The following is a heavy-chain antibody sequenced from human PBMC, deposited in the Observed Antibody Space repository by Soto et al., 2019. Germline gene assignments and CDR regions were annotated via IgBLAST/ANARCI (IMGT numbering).Heavy chain of an antibody. D-gene: IGHD3-10*01. CDR2: MNPNSGNT. CDR1: GYTFTSYD. CDR3: ASGGGIREGLLWFGTRAY. J-gene: IGHJ4*02. V-gene: IGHV1-8*01. Sequence: QVQLVQSGAEVKKPGASVKVSCKASGYTFTSYDINWVRQAPGQGLEWMGWMNPNSGNTGYAQKVQGRVTMTRDTSISAAYMGRSSLRSEDTAVYYGASGGGIREGLLWFGTRAYWGQGTLVAVSS.